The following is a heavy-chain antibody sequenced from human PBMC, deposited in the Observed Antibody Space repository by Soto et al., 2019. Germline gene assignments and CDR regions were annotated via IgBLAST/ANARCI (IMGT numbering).Heavy chain of an antibody. V-gene: IGHV4-59*11. Sequence: SEPLSLTCTVVGGYIDNLCGRWIRQPTGKGLEWIGYIYYSGTTNYNPSLKGRVTISVDTSKNQFSLNLTSLTAADTATYSCAKANWYCEFWVQGTLVTVSS. CDR3: AKANWYCEF. CDR1: GGYIDNLC. D-gene: IGHD2-8*01. CDR2: IYYSGTT. J-gene: IGHJ4*02.